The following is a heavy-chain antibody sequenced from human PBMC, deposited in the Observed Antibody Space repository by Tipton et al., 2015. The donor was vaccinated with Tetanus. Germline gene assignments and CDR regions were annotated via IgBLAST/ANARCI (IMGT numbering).Heavy chain of an antibody. CDR1: GGSINNGASS. CDR3: ARENWVACNNGDTCYSGWFDP. Sequence: TLSLTCALSGGSINNGASSWSWIRQPPGKGLEWIGYISHYGSTFYNPSLESRVVMSVDRSKNQFSLKLSSVTAADTAVYYCARENWVACNNGDTCYSGWFDPRGQGTLVTVSS. J-gene: IGHJ5*02. V-gene: IGHV4-30-2*01. D-gene: IGHD2-8*01. CDR2: ISHYGST.